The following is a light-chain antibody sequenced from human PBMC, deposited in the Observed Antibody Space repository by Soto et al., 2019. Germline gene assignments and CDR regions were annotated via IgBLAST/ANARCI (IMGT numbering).Light chain of an antibody. CDR1: QSVSSSY. Sequence: EIVLTQSPGTLSLSPGERATLSCRASQSVSSSYLAWYQQKPGPAPWLLIYGASRRASGVPDRFSGSGSGTDFTLPISGLEPEDFAVYYCHQYDSSPFTFGQGTRLDI. J-gene: IGKJ5*01. CDR3: HQYDSSPFT. V-gene: IGKV3-20*01. CDR2: GAS.